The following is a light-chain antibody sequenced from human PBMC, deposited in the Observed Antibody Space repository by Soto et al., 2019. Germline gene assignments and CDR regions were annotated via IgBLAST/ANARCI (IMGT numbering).Light chain of an antibody. CDR2: GAF. Sequence: EIVLTQSPGTLSLSPGERATLSCRASQSISNAYFAWYHQKPGQAPWPHIYGAFGRATGFPDRFSGSGSGTNFTLTISRLEPEDFAVYYCQQYGTSPQTFGQGTRVEI. J-gene: IGKJ1*01. CDR1: QSISNAY. CDR3: QQYGTSPQT. V-gene: IGKV3-20*01.